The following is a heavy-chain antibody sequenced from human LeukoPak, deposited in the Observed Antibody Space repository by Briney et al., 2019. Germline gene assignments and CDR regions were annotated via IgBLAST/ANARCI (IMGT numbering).Heavy chain of an antibody. CDR1: GFIFSDYY. CDR2: ISGSGGST. D-gene: IGHD4-17*01. J-gene: IGHJ4*02. CDR3: AKSFLQNYGDMPQYYFDY. V-gene: IGHV3-23*01. Sequence: GGSLRLSCAASGFIFSDYYMSWIRQAPGKGLEWVSYISGSGGSTYYADSVKGRFTISRDNSKNTLYLQMDSLRAEDTAVYYCAKSFLQNYGDMPQYYFDYWGQGTLVTVSS.